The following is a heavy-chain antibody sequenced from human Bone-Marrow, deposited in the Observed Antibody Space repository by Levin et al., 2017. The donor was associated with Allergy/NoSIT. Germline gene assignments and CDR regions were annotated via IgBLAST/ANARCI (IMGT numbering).Heavy chain of an antibody. CDR3: ARGSVRMDDY. D-gene: IGHD2-15*01. CDR2: IHSSGGS. Sequence: SETLSLTXXRPGTAKSGCSQKRVRQPRRKGLEWIGYIHSSGGSDNNPSLKSRVTMSIDTSKNQFFLNLASVTAADTAVYYCARGSVRMDDYWGQGTLVTVSS. J-gene: IGHJ4*02. CDR1: GTAKSGCS. V-gene: IGHV4-59*01.